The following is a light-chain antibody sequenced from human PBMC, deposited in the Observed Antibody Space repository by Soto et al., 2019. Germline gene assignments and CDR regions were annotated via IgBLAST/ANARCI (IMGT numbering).Light chain of an antibody. CDR1: QSVSSN. J-gene: IGKJ1*01. CDR3: QQRSNWPPTWT. V-gene: IGKV3-11*01. CDR2: GTS. Sequence: EIVMTQSPATLSVSPGERATLSCRASQSVSSNLAWYQQKPGQAPRLLIYGTSNRATGIPDRFSGSRSGTDFTLTISSLEPEDFAVYYCQQRSNWPPTWTFGQGTKVDIK.